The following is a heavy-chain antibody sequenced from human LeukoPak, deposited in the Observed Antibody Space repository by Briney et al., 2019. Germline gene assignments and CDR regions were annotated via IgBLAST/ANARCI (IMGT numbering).Heavy chain of an antibody. CDR1: GGSISSGSYY. Sequence: KPSETLSLTCTVSGGSISSGSYYWSWIRQPAGKGLEWIGRIYTSESTNYNPSLKSRVTMSVDTSKNQFSLKLTSVTAADTAVYYCAREGYSYGSSDYWGQGTLVTVSS. V-gene: IGHV4-61*02. CDR2: IYTSEST. D-gene: IGHD5-18*01. J-gene: IGHJ4*02. CDR3: AREGYSYGSSDY.